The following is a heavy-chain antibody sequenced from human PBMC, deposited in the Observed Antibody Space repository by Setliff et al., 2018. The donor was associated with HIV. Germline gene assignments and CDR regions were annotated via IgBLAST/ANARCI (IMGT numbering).Heavy chain of an antibody. Sequence: SQTLSLTCAVSGYSIRSGYYWGWIRQSPGKGLEWIGTMFRTGTSYYNPSLTSRVTISQDTSKNQFSLELTSVTAADTAVYYCATVDGTRYLDYWGQGKLVTVSS. J-gene: IGHJ4*02. CDR2: MFRTGTS. V-gene: IGHV4-38-2*01. CDR3: ATVDGTRYLDY. CDR1: GYSIRSGYY. D-gene: IGHD1-1*01.